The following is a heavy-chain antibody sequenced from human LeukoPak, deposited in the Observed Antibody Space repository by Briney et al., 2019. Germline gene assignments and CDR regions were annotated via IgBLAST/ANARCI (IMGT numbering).Heavy chain of an antibody. D-gene: IGHD2-21*02. J-gene: IGHJ4*02. V-gene: IGHV3-30*02. CDR2: IRYDGTNK. Sequence: GGSLRLSCAASGFTFSTYGMHWARRAPGKGLEWVAFIRYDGTNKYYADSVKGRFTISRDNSKNTLYLQMNSLRAEDTAVYYCATRLTVAFDYWGQGTLVTVSS. CDR3: ATRLTVAFDY. CDR1: GFTFSTYG.